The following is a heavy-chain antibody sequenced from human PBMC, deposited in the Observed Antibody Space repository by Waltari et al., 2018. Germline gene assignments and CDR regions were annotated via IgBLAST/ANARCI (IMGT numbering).Heavy chain of an antibody. J-gene: IGHJ4*02. CDR2: INPNSGGT. CDR1: GYTFTGYD. CDR3: ARSPSTVDTAMEY. Sequence: QVQLVQSGAEVKKPGASVKVSCQASGYTFTGYDMHWVRQAPGQGLEWMGWINPNSGGTNYAQKFQGWVTMTRDTSISTAYMELSRLRSDDTAVYYCARSPSTVDTAMEYWGQGTLVTVSS. D-gene: IGHD5-18*01. V-gene: IGHV1-2*04.